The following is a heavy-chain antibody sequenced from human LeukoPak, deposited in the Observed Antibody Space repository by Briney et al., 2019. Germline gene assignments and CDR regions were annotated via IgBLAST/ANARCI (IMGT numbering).Heavy chain of an antibody. CDR2: IYYSGGT. CDR1: GGSISSYY. Sequence: PLETLSLTCTVSGGSISSYYWSWIRQPPGKGLEWIGYIYYSGGTNYTPHLKSPVTISVDHSKNQFSLKLSSVTAADTAVYYCARDRAMVRGVNYYYGMDVWGQGTTVTVSS. D-gene: IGHD3-10*01. V-gene: IGHV4-59*01. J-gene: IGHJ6*02. CDR3: ARDRAMVRGVNYYYGMDV.